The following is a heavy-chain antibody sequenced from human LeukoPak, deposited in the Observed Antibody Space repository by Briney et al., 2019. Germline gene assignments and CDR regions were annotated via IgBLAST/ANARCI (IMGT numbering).Heavy chain of an antibody. Sequence: ASVKVSCKASGCTFTNYGIYWVRQAPGQGFQWMGWISVNNGNTNYARKFRDRFTMTADTATSTAYMELRSLRSDDTAVYYCARVVYYGSRRPPFDPWGQGTLVTVSS. CDR3: ARVVYYGSRRPPFDP. J-gene: IGHJ5*02. CDR1: GCTFTNYG. D-gene: IGHD3-10*01. V-gene: IGHV1-18*01. CDR2: ISVNNGNT.